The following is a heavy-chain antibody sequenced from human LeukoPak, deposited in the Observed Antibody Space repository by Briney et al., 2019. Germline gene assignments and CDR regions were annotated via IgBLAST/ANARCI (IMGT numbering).Heavy chain of an antibody. Sequence: GRSLRLSCAASGFTFSSYGMHWVRQAPSKLLEWVAIIWSDESNKYYADSVKGRFTISRDNSKNTLYLQMNSLRAEDTAVYYCARDRSTVIAVAGTLDYWGQGTLVTVSS. V-gene: IGHV3-33*01. CDR1: GFTFSSYG. D-gene: IGHD6-19*01. CDR2: IWSDESNK. CDR3: ARDRSTVIAVAGTLDY. J-gene: IGHJ4*02.